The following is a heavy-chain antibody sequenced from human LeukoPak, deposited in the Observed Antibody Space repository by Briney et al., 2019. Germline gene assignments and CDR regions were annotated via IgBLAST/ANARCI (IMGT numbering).Heavy chain of an antibody. CDR1: GYTFTGYY. CDR2: IIPIFGTA. D-gene: IGHD4-11*01. Sequence: SVKVSCKASGYTFTGYYMHWVRQAPGQGLEWMGGIIPIFGTANYAQKFQGRVTITTDESTSTAYMELSSLRSEDTAVYYCARGHSNYVGNYWGQGTLVTVSS. CDR3: ARGHSNYVGNY. V-gene: IGHV1-69*05. J-gene: IGHJ4*02.